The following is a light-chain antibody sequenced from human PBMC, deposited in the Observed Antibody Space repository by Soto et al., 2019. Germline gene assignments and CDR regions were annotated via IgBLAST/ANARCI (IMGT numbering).Light chain of an antibody. V-gene: IGKV1-39*01. J-gene: IGKJ2*01. CDR2: AAS. Sequence: DIQMTQSPSSLYASVGDRVTITCRASQSISSYLNCYQQKPGKAPKLMIYAASSLQSGVPSRFSGSGSGTDFTRTISSLQPEEFATYYCQQSYSTPLYTFGQGTKLEIK. CDR1: QSISSY. CDR3: QQSYSTPLYT.